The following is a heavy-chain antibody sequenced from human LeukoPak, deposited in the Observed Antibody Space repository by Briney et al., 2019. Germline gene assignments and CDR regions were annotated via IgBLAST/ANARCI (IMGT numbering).Heavy chain of an antibody. CDR1: GFTFSDYY. Sequence: GGSLRLSCAASGFTFSDYYMSWIRQAPGKGLEWVSYISSSGNTIYYADPLKGRFTISRDNAKNSLFLQMNSLRAEDTAVYYCAREGMTTVTHFDYWGQGTLVTVSS. CDR2: ISSSGNTI. D-gene: IGHD4-17*01. V-gene: IGHV3-11*01. J-gene: IGHJ4*02. CDR3: AREGMTTVTHFDY.